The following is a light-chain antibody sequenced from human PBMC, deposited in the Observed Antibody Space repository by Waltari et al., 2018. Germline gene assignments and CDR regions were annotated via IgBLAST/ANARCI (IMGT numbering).Light chain of an antibody. J-gene: IGLJ3*02. Sequence: SYELTQPSSVSVSPGQTARIACPGAVLAKTSARWFQRKPGQAPVILLYKDTERASEIPERFSGSKSGTTVTLTISGAQVEDEADYHCYSAADNTWVFGGGTKLTVL. CDR2: KDT. CDR1: VLAKTS. V-gene: IGLV3-27*01. CDR3: YSAADNTWV.